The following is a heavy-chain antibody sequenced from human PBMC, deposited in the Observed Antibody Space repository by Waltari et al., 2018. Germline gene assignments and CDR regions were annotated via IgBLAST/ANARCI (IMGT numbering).Heavy chain of an antibody. CDR2: FGGGAGYT. CDR3: AKGGVNWNVRDGFDS. V-gene: IGHV3-23*01. Sequence: EVQLLESGGGWVQPGGSLRLSCAASGFNFGNYAMIWVRQAPGKGLECVSLFGGGAGYTRYAASVRGRFTISRDKSKNMLYLQMSSLRVEDAAIYYCAKGGVNWNVRDGFDSWGQGTPVTVSS. D-gene: IGHD1-1*01. CDR1: GFNFGNYA. J-gene: IGHJ4*02.